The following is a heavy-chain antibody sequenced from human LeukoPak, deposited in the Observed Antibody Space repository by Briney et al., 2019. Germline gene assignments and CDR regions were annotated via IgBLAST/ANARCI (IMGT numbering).Heavy chain of an antibody. D-gene: IGHD3-3*01. Sequence: PGGSLRLSCAASGFTFSSYAMSWVRQAPGKGLEWVSAISGGGGSTYYADSVKGRFTISRDNSKNTLYLQMNSLRAEDTAVYYCAKVWRGVGTTAVARSYYFDCWGQGTLVTVSS. V-gene: IGHV3-23*01. J-gene: IGHJ4*02. CDR3: AKVWRGVGTTAVARSYYFDC. CDR2: ISGGGGST. CDR1: GFTFSSYA.